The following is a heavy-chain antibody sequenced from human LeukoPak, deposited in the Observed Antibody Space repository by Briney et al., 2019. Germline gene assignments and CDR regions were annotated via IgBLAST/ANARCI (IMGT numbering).Heavy chain of an antibody. V-gene: IGHV3-48*04. CDR1: GFTFSHYS. Sequence: GGSLRLSCVASGFTFSHYSMHWVRQAPGKGLEWVSYISSSGSTIYYADSVKGRFTISRDNAKNSLYLQMNSLRAEDTAVYYCARSEWYFDLWGRGTLVTVSS. CDR3: ARSEWYFDL. CDR2: ISSSGSTI. J-gene: IGHJ2*01.